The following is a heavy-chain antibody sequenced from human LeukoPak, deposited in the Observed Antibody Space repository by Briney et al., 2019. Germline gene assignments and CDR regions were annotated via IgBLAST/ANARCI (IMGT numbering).Heavy chain of an antibody. CDR2: INPNSGGT. CDR1: GYTFTGYY. Sequence: ASVKVSCKASGYTFTGYYMHWVRQAPGQGLEWMGWINPNSGGTNYAQKFQGRVTMTRDTSISTAYMELSRLRSDDTAVYYCARARYCSSTSCYPYNWFDPWGQGTLVTVSS. J-gene: IGHJ5*02. V-gene: IGHV1-2*02. CDR3: ARARYCSSTSCYPYNWFDP. D-gene: IGHD2-2*01.